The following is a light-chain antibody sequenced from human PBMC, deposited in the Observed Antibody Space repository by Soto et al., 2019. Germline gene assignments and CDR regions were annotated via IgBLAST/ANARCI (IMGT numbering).Light chain of an antibody. J-gene: IGLJ1*01. CDR3: SSYTSSNTYV. CDR1: SSDVGGHNY. CDR2: DVS. V-gene: IGLV2-14*03. Sequence: QSALTQPASVSGSPGQSITISCTGTSSDVGGHNYVSWYQQHPGKAPKLMIYDVSTRPSGVSNRFSGSKSGNTASLTISGLQAEDEADYYCSSYTSSNTYVFGTGTKRTVL.